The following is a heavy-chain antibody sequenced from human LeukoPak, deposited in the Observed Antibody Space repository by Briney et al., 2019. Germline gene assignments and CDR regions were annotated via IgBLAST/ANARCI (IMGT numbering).Heavy chain of an antibody. CDR2: IHNSGST. CDR3: ASALTTLEYFQH. CDR1: GFTFSSYS. J-gene: IGHJ1*01. V-gene: IGHV4-59*01. D-gene: IGHD4-17*01. Sequence: NPGGSLRLSCAASGFTFSSYSMNWVRQSPGKGLEWIGYIHNSGSTNYNPSLKSRVTISVDTSKNQFSLKLSSVTAADTAVYYCASALTTLEYFQHWGRGTLVTVSS.